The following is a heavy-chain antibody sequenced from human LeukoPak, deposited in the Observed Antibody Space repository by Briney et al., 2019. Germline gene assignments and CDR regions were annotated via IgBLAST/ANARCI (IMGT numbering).Heavy chain of an antibody. CDR2: IYYSGST. Sequence: SETLSLTCTVSGGSISSYYWSWIRQPPGKGLEWIGSIYYSGSTYHNPSLKSRVTISVDTSKNQFSLKLSSVTAADTAVYYCARGIVVPAAIPRRRSWFDPWGQGTLVTVSS. CDR1: GGSISSYY. V-gene: IGHV4-59*05. J-gene: IGHJ5*02. CDR3: ARGIVVPAAIPRRRSWFDP. D-gene: IGHD2-2*02.